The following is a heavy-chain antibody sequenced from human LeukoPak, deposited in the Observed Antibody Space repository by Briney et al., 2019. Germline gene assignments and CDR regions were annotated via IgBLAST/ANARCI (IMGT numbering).Heavy chain of an antibody. J-gene: IGHJ6*02. D-gene: IGHD2-2*01. CDR3: AKDLAAPLYCSTIGCYNGMDV. CDR2: ISWKSGTI. CDR1: GFTFDDYA. Sequence: GRSLRLSCAASGFTFDDYAMHWVRQAPGKGLEWVSGISWKSGTIGYADSVKGRFTISRDNAKNSLYLQMSSLSTEDTALYYCAKDLAAPLYCSTIGCYNGMDVWGQGTTVTVSS. V-gene: IGHV3-9*01.